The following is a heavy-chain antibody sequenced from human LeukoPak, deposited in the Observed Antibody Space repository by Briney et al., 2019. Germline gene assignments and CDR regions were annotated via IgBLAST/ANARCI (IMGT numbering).Heavy chain of an antibody. J-gene: IGHJ5*02. CDR3: SREASCGSTSCHQDL. Sequence: ASVKVSCKASGYTFTDYSVQWFRQVPRQGLQWMALINPNTGGTSYAQKLQGRVTVTRDTSITTTYMELNRLTYDDTAVYFCSREASCGSTSCHQDLWGQGTLVTVSP. V-gene: IGHV1-2*02. CDR1: GYTFTDYS. CDR2: INPNTGGT. D-gene: IGHD2-2*01.